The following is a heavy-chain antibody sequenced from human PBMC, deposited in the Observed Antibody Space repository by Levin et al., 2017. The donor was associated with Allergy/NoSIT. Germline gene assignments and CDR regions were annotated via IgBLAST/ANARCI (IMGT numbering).Heavy chain of an antibody. CDR2: ISGSGGSS. D-gene: IGHD6-13*01. CDR3: AKNRRYSSTRYDPEYYFDY. Sequence: GGSLRLSCAASEFTFSSYDMSWVRQAPGKGLEWVSVISGSGGSSYYADSVKGRFTISRDNSKNTLYLQMNSLRVEDTAVYYCAKNRRYSSTRYDPEYYFDYWGQGTLVTVSS. CDR1: EFTFSSYD. J-gene: IGHJ4*02. V-gene: IGHV3-23*01.